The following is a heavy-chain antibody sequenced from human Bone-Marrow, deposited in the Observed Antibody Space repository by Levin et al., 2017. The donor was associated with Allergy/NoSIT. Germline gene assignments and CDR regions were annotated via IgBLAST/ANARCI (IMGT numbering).Heavy chain of an antibody. Sequence: LSLTCAASGFIFSSSSMNWVRQAPGKGLEWVSYISSSSSTIYYADSVKGRFTISRDNAKDSLYLQMNSLRDEDTAVYYCARNLGDGRFPGDYWGQGTLVTVSS. D-gene: IGHD5-24*01. CDR3: ARNLGDGRFPGDY. CDR2: ISSSSSTI. J-gene: IGHJ4*02. V-gene: IGHV3-48*02. CDR1: GFIFSSSS.